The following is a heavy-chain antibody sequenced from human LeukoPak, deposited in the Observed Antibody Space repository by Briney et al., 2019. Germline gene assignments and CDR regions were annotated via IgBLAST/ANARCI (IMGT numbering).Heavy chain of an antibody. D-gene: IGHD2-15*01. CDR2: IYHNGNT. CDR3: VTCRAYIRGGFDF. V-gene: IGHV4-38-2*02. Sequence: SETLSLTCTVSTYSISSGYYWGWIRQPPGKGLEWIGNIYHNGNTYYNPTLKSRVTISVDTSKKQFSLKLRTATAADTAVYYCVTCRAYIRGGFDFWGQGALVTVSS. CDR1: TYSISSGYY. J-gene: IGHJ4*02.